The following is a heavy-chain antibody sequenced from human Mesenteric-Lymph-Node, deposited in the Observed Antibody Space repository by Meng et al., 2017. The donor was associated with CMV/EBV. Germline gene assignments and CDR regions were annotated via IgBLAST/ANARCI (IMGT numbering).Heavy chain of an antibody. CDR2: IYYSGST. Sequence: GPLRLSCTVSGGSISSSSYYWCWIRQPPGKGLEWIWSIYYSGSTYYNPSLKSRVTISVDTSKNQFSLKLSSVAAADTAVYCCAGGDLGATAPLDYWGHGTMVTVSS. CDR3: AGGDLGATAPLDY. J-gene: IGHJ4*03. CDR1: GGSISSSSYY. D-gene: IGHD1-26*01. V-gene: IGHV4-39*07.